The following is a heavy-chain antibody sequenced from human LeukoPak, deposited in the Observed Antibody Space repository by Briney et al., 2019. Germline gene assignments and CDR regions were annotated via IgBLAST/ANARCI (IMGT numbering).Heavy chain of an antibody. V-gene: IGHV4-4*07. Sequence: SETLSLTCTVSGGSISSYYLSWTRQPAGKGLEWIGRIYTSGSTNYNPSLKSRVTMSVDTSKNQFSLKLSSVTAADTAVYYCARHGSVSSGALVWGQGTLVTVSS. D-gene: IGHD3-22*01. J-gene: IGHJ4*02. CDR2: IYTSGST. CDR3: ARHGSVSSGALV. CDR1: GGSISSYY.